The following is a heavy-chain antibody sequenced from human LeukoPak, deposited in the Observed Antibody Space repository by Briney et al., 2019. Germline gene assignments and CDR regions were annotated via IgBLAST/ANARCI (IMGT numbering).Heavy chain of an antibody. V-gene: IGHV3-21*01. CDR3: VRDLMGSGSTTAYLHH. Sequence: GGSLRLSCAASGFTFSDYSMNWVRQAPGKGLEWVSSISRSSRHVYYAGSVKGRFTISRDNAMNSLYLQMNSLRAEDMAVYFCVRDLMGSGSTTAYLHHWGQGTLVTVSS. CDR2: ISRSSRHV. J-gene: IGHJ1*01. D-gene: IGHD1-1*01. CDR1: GFTFSDYS.